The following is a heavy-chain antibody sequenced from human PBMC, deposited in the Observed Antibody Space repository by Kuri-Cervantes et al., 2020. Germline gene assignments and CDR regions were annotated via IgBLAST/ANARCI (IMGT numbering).Heavy chain of an antibody. J-gene: IGHJ4*02. D-gene: IGHD6-19*01. V-gene: IGHV3-13*01. CDR2: IGTAGDT. Sequence: GGSLRLSCAASGFTFSSYDMHWVRQATGKGLEWVSAIGTAGDTYYPGSVKGRFTISRDNAKNSLYLQMNSLRAEDTAVYYCARDTGAYGPIAVAGTWAFDYWGQGTLVTVSS. CDR3: ARDTGAYGPIAVAGTWAFDY. CDR1: GFTFSSYD.